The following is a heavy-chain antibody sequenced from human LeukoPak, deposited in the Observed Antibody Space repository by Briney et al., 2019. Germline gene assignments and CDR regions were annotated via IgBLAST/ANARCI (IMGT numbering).Heavy chain of an antibody. V-gene: IGHV1-2*02. Sequence: ASVKVSCKASGYTFTSYYMHWVRQAPGQGLEWMGWINPNSGGTNYAQKFQGRVTMTRDTSISTAYMELSRLRSDDTAVYYCARSWAITMIVVPFDAFDIWGQGTMVTVSS. CDR1: GYTFTSYY. CDR2: INPNSGGT. CDR3: ARSWAITMIVVPFDAFDI. D-gene: IGHD3-22*01. J-gene: IGHJ3*02.